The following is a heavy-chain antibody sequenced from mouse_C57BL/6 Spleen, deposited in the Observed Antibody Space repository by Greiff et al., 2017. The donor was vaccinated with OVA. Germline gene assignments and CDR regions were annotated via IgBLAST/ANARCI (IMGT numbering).Heavy chain of an antibody. CDR1: GFSLTSYG. J-gene: IGHJ4*01. CDR3: ARQEPVGRAMDY. V-gene: IGHV2-6-1*01. D-gene: IGHD4-1*01. Sequence: QVHVKQSGPGLVAPSQSLSITCTVSGFSLTSYGVHWVRQPPGKGLEWLVVIWSDGSTTYNSALKSRLSISKDNSKSQVFLKMNSLQTDDTAMYYCARQEPVGRAMDYWGQGTSGTVSS. CDR2: IWSDGST.